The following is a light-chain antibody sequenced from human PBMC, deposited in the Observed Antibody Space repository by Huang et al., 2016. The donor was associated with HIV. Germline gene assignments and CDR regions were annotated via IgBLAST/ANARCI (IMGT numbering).Light chain of an antibody. V-gene: IGKV1-39*01. J-gene: IGKJ1*01. CDR2: AAS. CDR1: QTISNY. Sequence: DIQMTQSPSSLSASVGDRVTITCRASQTISNYLNWYQQRPGRAPKLLIYAASTLQTGVPTRCRGSGSGTDFTLTISSLQPEDFAAYYCQQSHSNPITFGQGTKVEIK. CDR3: QQSHSNPIT.